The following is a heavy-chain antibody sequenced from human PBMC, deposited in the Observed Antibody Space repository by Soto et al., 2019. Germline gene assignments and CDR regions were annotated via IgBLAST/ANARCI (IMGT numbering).Heavy chain of an antibody. CDR3: GRDHYGFNSIDY. Sequence: PGGSLGLSCAASGFTFSSYWMHWVRQAPGKGLVHVSRIRGDGGYTDHAESVKGRFTISRDNAKNTLYLQMNSLRVEDTAVYYCGRDHYGFNSIDYWGQGTLVTVSS. CDR1: GFTFSSYW. V-gene: IGHV3-74*01. CDR2: IRGDGGYT. D-gene: IGHD4-17*01. J-gene: IGHJ4*02.